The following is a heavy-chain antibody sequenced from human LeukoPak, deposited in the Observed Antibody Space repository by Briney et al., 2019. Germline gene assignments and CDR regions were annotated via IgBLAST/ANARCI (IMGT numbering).Heavy chain of an antibody. CDR1: GGSISSYY. Sequence: SETLSLTCTVSGGSISSYYWSWIRQPAGKGLEWIGRVHISGRTNYNPSPKSRVTMSVDTSQNQFSLELSSVTTADTAVYYCARGSYGMDVWGQGTTVTVSS. CDR3: ARGSYGMDV. CDR2: VHISGRT. V-gene: IGHV4-4*07. J-gene: IGHJ6*02.